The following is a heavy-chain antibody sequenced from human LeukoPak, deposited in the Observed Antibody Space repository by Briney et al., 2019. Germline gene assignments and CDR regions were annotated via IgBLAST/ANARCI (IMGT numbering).Heavy chain of an antibody. J-gene: IGHJ4*02. D-gene: IGHD5-24*01. CDR1: GGSISSSNYY. CDR3: ARVRGYKFSAQLFDY. Sequence: SETLSLTCTVSGGSISSSNYYWGWIRQPPGKGLEWIGYIFNSGSTYYNPSLKSRVTILVDTSKNQFSLKLSSVTAADTAVYYCARVRGYKFSAQLFDYWGQGTLVTVSS. V-gene: IGHV4-39*07. CDR2: IFNSGST.